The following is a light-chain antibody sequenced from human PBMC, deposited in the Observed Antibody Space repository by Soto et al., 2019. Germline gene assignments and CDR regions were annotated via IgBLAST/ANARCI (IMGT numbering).Light chain of an antibody. Sequence: QPVLTQPPSASGTPGQRVAISCSGSSSNIGSNTVNWYQQLPGTAPKLLIYGNTQRPSGVPDRFSGSKSGTSASLAISGLQSEDEADYYCAAWDDSLNGQLFGGGTQLTVL. J-gene: IGLJ2*01. CDR3: AAWDDSLNGQL. CDR2: GNT. V-gene: IGLV1-44*01. CDR1: SSNIGSNT.